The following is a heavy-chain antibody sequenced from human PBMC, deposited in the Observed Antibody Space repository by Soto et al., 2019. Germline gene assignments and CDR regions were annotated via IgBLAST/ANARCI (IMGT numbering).Heavy chain of an antibody. J-gene: IGHJ5*02. CDR3: ARLFEGGYSGYVLSTGRTGFDP. V-gene: IGHV5-51*01. D-gene: IGHD5-12*01. CDR1: GYSFTSYW. Sequence: GESLKISCKGSGYSFTSYWIGWVRQMPGKGLEWMGIIYPGDSDTRYSPSFQGQVTISADKSISTAYLQWSSLKASDTAMYYCARLFEGGYSGYVLSTGRTGFDPWGQGTLVTVSS. CDR2: IYPGDSDT.